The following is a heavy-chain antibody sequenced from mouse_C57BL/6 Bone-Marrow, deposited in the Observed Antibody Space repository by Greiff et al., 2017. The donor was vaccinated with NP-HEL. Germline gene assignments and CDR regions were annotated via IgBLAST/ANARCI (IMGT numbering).Heavy chain of an antibody. J-gene: IGHJ2*01. CDR1: GYTFTDYY. D-gene: IGHD1-1*01. Sequence: VQLQQSGAELVRPGASVKLSCTASGYTFTDYYINWVKQRPGQGLEWIARIYPGSGNTYYNEKFKGKATLTAEKSSSTAYMQLSSLTSEDSAVYFCARRGYGSSSFDYWGQGTTLTVSS. V-gene: IGHV1-76*01. CDR3: ARRGYGSSSFDY. CDR2: IYPGSGNT.